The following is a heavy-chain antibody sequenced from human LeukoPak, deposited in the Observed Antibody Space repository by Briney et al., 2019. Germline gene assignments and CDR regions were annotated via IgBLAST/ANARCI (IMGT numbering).Heavy chain of an antibody. Sequence: GGSLRLSCAASGFTFSSYSMNWVRQAPGKGLEWVSSISSSSSYIYYTDSVKGRFTISRDNAKKSLYLQMNSLTVEDTALYYCARDWRNKYSNSWSRGEWYFDLWGRGTLVSVSS. CDR3: ARDWRNKYSNSWSRGEWYFDL. D-gene: IGHD6-13*01. J-gene: IGHJ2*01. CDR2: ISSSSSYI. V-gene: IGHV3-21*01. CDR1: GFTFSSYS.